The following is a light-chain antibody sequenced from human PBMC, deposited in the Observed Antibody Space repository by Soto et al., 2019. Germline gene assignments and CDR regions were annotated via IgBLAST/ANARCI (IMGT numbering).Light chain of an antibody. CDR1: NIAYKS. CDR2: DDR. V-gene: IGLV3-21*02. J-gene: IGLJ2*01. CDR3: QVWDSGSVV. Sequence: SYELTQPPSVSVAPGQPASITCGGNNIAYKSVHWYQHKPGQAPVLVVYDDRDRPSGIPERFSGSNSGNTATLSIHRVGVGDEADYYCQVWDSGSVVFGGGTKLTVL.